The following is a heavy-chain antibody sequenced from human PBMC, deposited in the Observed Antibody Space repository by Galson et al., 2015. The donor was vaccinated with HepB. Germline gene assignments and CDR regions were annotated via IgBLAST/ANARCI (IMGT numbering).Heavy chain of an antibody. V-gene: IGHV3-15*01. J-gene: IGHJ6*02. CDR2: IKSKTDGGTT. CDR3: TTDEAAEVGSAYYGMDV. CDR1: GFTFSNAW. Sequence: SLRLSCAASGFTFSNAWMSWVRQAPGKGLEWVGRIKSKTDGGTTDYAAPVKGRFTISRDDSKNTLYLQMNSLKTEDTAVYYCTTDEAAEVGSAYYGMDVWGQGTTVTVSS. D-gene: IGHD2-15*01.